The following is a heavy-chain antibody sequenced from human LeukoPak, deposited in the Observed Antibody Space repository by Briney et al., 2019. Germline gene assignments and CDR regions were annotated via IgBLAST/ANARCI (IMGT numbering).Heavy chain of an antibody. CDR1: GFTFSSYA. J-gene: IGHJ4*02. CDR2: ISGSGDNT. CDR3: AKGSYYDSSGSFYFDY. V-gene: IGHV3-23*01. Sequence: GGSLRLSCAASGFTFSSYAMSWVRQAPGKGLEWVSGISGSGDNTNYADSVKGRFTISRDNSKNTLYVQVNSLGTEDTAAYYCAKGSYYDSSGSFYFDYWGQGTLVTVS. D-gene: IGHD3-22*01.